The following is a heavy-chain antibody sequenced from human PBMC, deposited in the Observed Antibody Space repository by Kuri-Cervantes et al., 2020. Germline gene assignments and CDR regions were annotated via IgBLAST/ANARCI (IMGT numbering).Heavy chain of an antibody. CDR3: ARGIYCSSTSCYREEYYYYYMDV. CDR2: ISSSGSTI. V-gene: IGHV3-11*01. Sequence: GESLKISCAASGFTFSDYYMSWIRQAPGKGLEWVSYISSSGSTIYYADSVKGRFTISRDNAKNSLHLQMNSLRAEDTAVYYCARGIYCSSTSCYREEYYYYYMDVWGKGTTVTVSS. CDR1: GFTFSDYY. D-gene: IGHD2-2*02. J-gene: IGHJ6*03.